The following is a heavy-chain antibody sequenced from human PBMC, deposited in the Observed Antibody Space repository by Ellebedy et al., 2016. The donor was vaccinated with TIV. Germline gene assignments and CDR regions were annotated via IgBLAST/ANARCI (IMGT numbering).Heavy chain of an antibody. V-gene: IGHV3-66*01. D-gene: IGHD2-21*01. J-gene: IGHJ5*02. CDR2: MYPDAKT. CDR3: ARDPGGGGDFGDNWFDP. CDR1: GIIVSDYF. Sequence: PGGSLRLSCEASGIIVSDYFMNWVRQAPGKGLEWVSGMYPDAKTNYTDSVNGRFIVSRDSSKNTLYLQMNSLTTEDTAVYYCARDPGGGGDFGDNWFDPWGQGTLVTVSS.